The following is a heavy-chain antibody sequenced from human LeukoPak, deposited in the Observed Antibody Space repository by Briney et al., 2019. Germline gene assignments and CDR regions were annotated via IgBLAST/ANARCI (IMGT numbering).Heavy chain of an antibody. D-gene: IGHD3-16*01. CDR3: AKDLRRFGSGDYFDY. CDR2: IRYDGSNK. Sequence: GGSLRLSCAASGFTFSSYGMHWVRQAPGKGLEWVAFIRYDGSNKYYADSVKGRFTISRDNSKNTLYLQMNSLRAEDTAVYYCAKDLRRFGSGDYFDYWGQGTLVTVSS. CDR1: GFTFSSYG. V-gene: IGHV3-30*02. J-gene: IGHJ4*02.